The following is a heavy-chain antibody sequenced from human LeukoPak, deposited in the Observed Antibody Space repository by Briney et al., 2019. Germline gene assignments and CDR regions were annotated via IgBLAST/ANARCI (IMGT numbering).Heavy chain of an antibody. V-gene: IGHV3-15*01. CDR2: IKSKTDGGTT. J-gene: IGHJ3*02. CDR1: GVTFSNAW. CDR3: TTPAYDFWSGHDAFDI. Sequence: GGSLRLSCAASGVTFSNAWMSWVRQAPGKGLEWVGRIKSKTDGGTTDYAAPVKGRFTISRDDSKNTLYLQMNSLKTEDTAVYYCTTPAYDFWSGHDAFDIWGQGTMVTVSS. D-gene: IGHD3-3*01.